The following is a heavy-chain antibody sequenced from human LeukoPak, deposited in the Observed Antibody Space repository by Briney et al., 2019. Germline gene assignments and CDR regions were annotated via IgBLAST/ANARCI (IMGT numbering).Heavy chain of an antibody. V-gene: IGHV3-9*01. CDR3: AKDMDSSGYVVGY. CDR2: ISWDSVTI. Sequence: PGGSLRLSCSVSGFTLEDFAMHWVRQAPGKGLEWVAQISWDSVTIRYADSVKGRFTISRDNAKNSLFLQVNSLRHEDTALYYCAKDMDSSGYVVGYWGQGTRVTVSS. J-gene: IGHJ4*02. CDR1: GFTLEDFA. D-gene: IGHD3-22*01.